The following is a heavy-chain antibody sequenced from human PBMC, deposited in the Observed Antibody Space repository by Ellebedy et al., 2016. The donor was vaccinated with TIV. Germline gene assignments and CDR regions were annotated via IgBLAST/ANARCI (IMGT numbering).Heavy chain of an antibody. CDR1: GYSFTKYW. D-gene: IGHD2-2*01. J-gene: IGHJ4*02. V-gene: IGHV5-51*01. CDR2: IYPGDSDI. Sequence: GESLKISCKASGYSFTKYWIGWVRQMPGKGLEWMGIIYPGDSDIRYSPSFEGQVTFSVDKSISTAYLQWSSLKASDIGMYFCARQSSRKQFQLLFDYWGQGTLVTVSS. CDR3: ARQSSRKQFQLLFDY.